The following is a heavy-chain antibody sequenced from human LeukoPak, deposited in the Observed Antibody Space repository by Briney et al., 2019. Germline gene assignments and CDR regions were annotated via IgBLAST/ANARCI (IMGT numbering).Heavy chain of an antibody. CDR2: IYYSGST. Sequence: PSETLSLTCTVSGGSISSSSYYWGWMRQPPGKGLEWIGSIYYSGSTYYNPSLKSRVTISVDTSKNQFSLKLSSVTAADTAVYYCARHEGYCSSTSCLGQFDYWGQGTLVTVSS. CDR3: ARHEGYCSSTSCLGQFDY. CDR1: GGSISSSSYY. D-gene: IGHD2-2*01. V-gene: IGHV4-39*01. J-gene: IGHJ4*02.